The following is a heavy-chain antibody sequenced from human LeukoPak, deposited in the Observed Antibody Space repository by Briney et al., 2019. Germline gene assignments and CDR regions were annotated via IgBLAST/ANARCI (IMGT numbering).Heavy chain of an antibody. J-gene: IGHJ4*02. V-gene: IGHV3-7*03. CDR1: GFSFRGYW. Sequence: GGSLRLSCAASGFSFRGYWMGWVRQAPGKGLEWVANIKEGGSEKYYVHSVKGRFTISRDNAKNSLYLEMNSLRVEDTAVYYCARDRSRATYWGQGTLFTVSS. CDR2: IKEGGSEK. CDR3: ARDRSRATY.